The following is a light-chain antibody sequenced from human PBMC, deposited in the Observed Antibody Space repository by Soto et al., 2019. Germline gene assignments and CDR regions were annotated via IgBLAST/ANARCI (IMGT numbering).Light chain of an antibody. J-gene: IGKJ2*01. CDR3: QERSNWPPYT. Sequence: EIVLTQSPATLSLSPGERATLSCRASQSVSSYLAWYQQKPGQAPRLLIYDASNRATGIPPRFSGSGSGTAFTPTISSLEPEDCAVYYCQERSNWPPYTGGQGTKLEIK. CDR1: QSVSSY. CDR2: DAS. V-gene: IGKV3-11*01.